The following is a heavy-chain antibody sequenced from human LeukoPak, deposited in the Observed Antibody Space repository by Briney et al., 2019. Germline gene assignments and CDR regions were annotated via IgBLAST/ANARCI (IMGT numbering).Heavy chain of an antibody. Sequence: SETLSLTCTVSGGSISSYYWSWIRQPAGKGLEWIGRIYTSGSTYYNPSLKSRVTISVDTSKNQFSLKLSSVTAADTAVYYCALGYSSSWYQAFDYWGQGTLVTVSS. CDR3: ALGYSSSWYQAFDY. CDR2: IYTSGST. J-gene: IGHJ4*02. V-gene: IGHV4-4*07. D-gene: IGHD6-13*01. CDR1: GGSISSYY.